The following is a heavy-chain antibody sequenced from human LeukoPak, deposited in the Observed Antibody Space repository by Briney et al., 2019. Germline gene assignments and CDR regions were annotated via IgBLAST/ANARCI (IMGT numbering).Heavy chain of an antibody. CDR2: INPSDSNV. CDR1: EYTFTNYW. J-gene: IGHJ3*02. CDR3: ARHRILRFLEWSNDAFDM. D-gene: IGHD3-3*01. Sequence: GESLKISCKVSEYTFTNYWITWVRQMPGKGLEWMGKINPSDSNVNYSPSFRGHVTISTDKSIRTAYLQWSSLEASDTAMYYCARHRILRFLEWSNDAFDMWGQGTLVTVSP. V-gene: IGHV5-10-1*01.